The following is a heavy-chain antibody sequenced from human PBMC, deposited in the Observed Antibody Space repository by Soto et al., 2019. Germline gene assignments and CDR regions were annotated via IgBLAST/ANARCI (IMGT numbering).Heavy chain of an antibody. J-gene: IGHJ3*02. CDR3: ATDRGYDESSGYLTVSFDI. CDR2: FDPEDGET. D-gene: IGHD3-22*01. Sequence: GASVKVSCKVSGYTLTELSMHWVRQAPGKGLEWMGGFDPEDGETIYAQKFQGRVTMTEDTSTDTAYMELSSLRSEDTAVYYCATDRGYDESSGYLTVSFDIWGQATMVNVSS. CDR1: GYTLTELS. V-gene: IGHV1-24*01.